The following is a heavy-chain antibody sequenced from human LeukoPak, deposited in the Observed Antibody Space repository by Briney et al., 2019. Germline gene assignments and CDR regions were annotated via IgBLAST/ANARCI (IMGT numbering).Heavy chain of an antibody. Sequence: ASVKVSCKASGGTFSSYAISWVRQAPGQGLEWMGGIIPIFGTANYAQKFQGRVTITADKSTSTAYMELSSLRSEDTAVYYCAREDCSSTSCGFDYWGQGTLVTVSS. V-gene: IGHV1-69*06. CDR3: AREDCSSTSCGFDY. J-gene: IGHJ4*02. CDR1: GGTFSSYA. D-gene: IGHD2-2*01. CDR2: IIPIFGTA.